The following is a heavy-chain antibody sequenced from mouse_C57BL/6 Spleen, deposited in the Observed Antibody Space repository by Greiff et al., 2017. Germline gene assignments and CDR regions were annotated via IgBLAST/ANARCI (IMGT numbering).Heavy chain of an antibody. Sequence: QVQLQQPGPELVKPGASVLLSCKVSGYTFTSYWMQWVKQRPGQGLELIGEVDPSDSYTNYNQQFKGNATLTVDTSSSTAYKQLSSLTSEDSAVNYSARWGMVTSHYFDDWGQGTTLTVSS. J-gene: IGHJ2*01. CDR1: GYTFTSYW. D-gene: IGHD2-2*01. CDR3: ARWGMVTSHYFDD. CDR2: VDPSDSYT. V-gene: IGHV1-50*01.